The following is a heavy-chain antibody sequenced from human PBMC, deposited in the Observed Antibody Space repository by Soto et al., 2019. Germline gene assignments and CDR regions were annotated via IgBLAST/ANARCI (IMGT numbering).Heavy chain of an antibody. V-gene: IGHV4-31*02. D-gene: IGHD3-22*01. J-gene: IGHJ6*02. Sequence: SETLSLTCVVAGGPVSGDDLYWSWIRHLPGKGLEWIANVYHTGTTYYNPSLKSRVSMSVDTSQNQFSLILASGTAADTAVYYCARALVTDYNSRDCHYYFAMDVWGQGTSVTVSS. CDR3: ARALVTDYNSRDCHYYFAMDV. CDR1: GGPVSGDDLY. CDR2: VYHTGTT.